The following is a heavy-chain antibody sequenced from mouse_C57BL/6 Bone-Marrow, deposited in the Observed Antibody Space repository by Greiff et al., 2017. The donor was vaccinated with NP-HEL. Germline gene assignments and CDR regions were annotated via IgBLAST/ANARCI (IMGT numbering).Heavy chain of an antibody. D-gene: IGHD1-1*01. V-gene: IGHV5-6*01. CDR1: GFTFSSYG. Sequence: EVQLVESGGDLVKPGGSLKLSCAASGFTFSSYGMSWVRQTPDKRLEWVATISSGGSYTYYPDSVKGRFTISRDNAKNTMYLQMSSLKSENTARYYCARHDYGSSYEWYFDVWGTGTTVTVSS. CDR2: ISSGGSYT. CDR3: ARHDYGSSYEWYFDV. J-gene: IGHJ1*03.